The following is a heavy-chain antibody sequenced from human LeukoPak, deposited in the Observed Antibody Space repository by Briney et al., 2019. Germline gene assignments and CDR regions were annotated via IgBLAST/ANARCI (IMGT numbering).Heavy chain of an antibody. CDR3: ARDQEAFDY. CDR2: IYPRDGST. V-gene: IGHV1-46*01. Sequence: EALVTVSCKASGYSFTSNYIHWVRQAPGQGLEWMGMIYPRDGSTSYAQKFQGRVTVTRDTSTSTVHMELSGLRSEDTAVYYCARDQEAFDYWGQGTLVTVSS. J-gene: IGHJ4*02. CDR1: GYSFTSNY.